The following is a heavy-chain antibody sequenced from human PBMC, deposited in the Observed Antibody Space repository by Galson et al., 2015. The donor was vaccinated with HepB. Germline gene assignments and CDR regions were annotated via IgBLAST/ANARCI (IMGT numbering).Heavy chain of an antibody. CDR2: ISYDGSNK. D-gene: IGHD1-7*01. CDR1: GFTFSSYA. CDR3: ARGNFMDV. V-gene: IGHV3-30-3*01. J-gene: IGHJ6*02. Sequence: SLRLSCAASGFTFSSYAMHWVRQAPGKGLEWVAVISYDGSNKYYADSVKGRFTISRDNSKNTLYLQMNSLRAEDTAVYYCARGNFMDVWGQGTTVTVSS.